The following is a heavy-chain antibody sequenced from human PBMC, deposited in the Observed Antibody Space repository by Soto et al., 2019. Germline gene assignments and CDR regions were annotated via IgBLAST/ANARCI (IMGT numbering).Heavy chain of an antibody. CDR1: GGSISRYY. V-gene: IGHV4-59*01. CDR3: ARDLWGYCGTDCYPLDV. D-gene: IGHD2-21*02. CDR2: LYNAGST. J-gene: IGHJ6*02. Sequence: QVRLQESGPGLVKPSETLSLTCTVSGGSISRYYWSWIRQPPGKGLEWIGYLYNAGSTIYNPSLKSRVTISEDMAQNQFSLNLNYVTAADTAVYYCARDLWGYCGTDCYPLDVWGQGTTVTVSS.